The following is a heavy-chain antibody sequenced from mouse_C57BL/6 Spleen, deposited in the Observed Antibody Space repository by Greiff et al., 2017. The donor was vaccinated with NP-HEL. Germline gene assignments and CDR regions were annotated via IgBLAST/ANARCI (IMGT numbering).Heavy chain of an antibody. Sequence: VQLQQPGAELVMPGASVKLSCKASGYTFTSYWMHWVKQRPGQGLEWIGEIDPSDSYTNYNQKFKGKSTLTVDKSSSTAYMQLSSLTSEDSAVYYCARAIEGSSSFAYWGQGTLVTVSA. D-gene: IGHD1-1*01. CDR2: IDPSDSYT. J-gene: IGHJ3*01. V-gene: IGHV1-69*01. CDR1: GYTFTSYW. CDR3: ARAIEGSSSFAY.